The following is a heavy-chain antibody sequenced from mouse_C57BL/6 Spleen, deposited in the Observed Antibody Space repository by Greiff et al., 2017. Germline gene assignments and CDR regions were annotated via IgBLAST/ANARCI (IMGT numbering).Heavy chain of an antibody. V-gene: IGHV1-82*01. J-gene: IGHJ4*01. CDR1: GYAFSSSW. CDR2: IYPGDGDT. CDR3: ERIDYCKRDYAIDY. D-gene: IGHD2-1*01. Sequence: QVQLQQSGPELVKPGASVKISCKASGYAFSSSWMNWVKQRPGKGLEWIGRIYPGDGDTNYNGKFKGKATLTADKSSSTAYMQLSSLTSDDSAVYFCERIDYCKRDYAIDYWGQGTSVTVSA.